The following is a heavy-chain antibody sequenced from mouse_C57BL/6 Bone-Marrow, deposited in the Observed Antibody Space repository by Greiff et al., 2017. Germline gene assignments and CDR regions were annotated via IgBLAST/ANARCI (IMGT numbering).Heavy chain of an antibody. V-gene: IGHV1-69*01. CDR2: IDPSDSYT. CDR3: ARCTTVPYFDV. D-gene: IGHD1-1*01. J-gene: IGHJ1*03. CDR1: GYTFTSYW. Sequence: QVQLQQPGAELVMPGASVKLSCKASGYTFTSYWMHWVKQRPGQGLEWIGEIDPSDSYTNYNQKFKGKSTLTVDKSSSTAYMQLSSLTSEDSAVYYCARCTTVPYFDVWGTGTTVTVSS.